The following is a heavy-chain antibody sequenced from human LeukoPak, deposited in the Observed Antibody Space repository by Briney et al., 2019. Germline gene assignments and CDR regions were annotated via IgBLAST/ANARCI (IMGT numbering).Heavy chain of an antibody. CDR2: INPNSGGT. CDR3: ARDNSFAYDAFDI. Sequence: ASVKVSRKASGYTFTGYYMHWVRQAPGQGLEWMGRINPNSGGTNYAQKFQGRVTMTRDTSISTAYMELSRLRSDDTAVYYCARDNSFAYDAFDIWGQGTMVTVSS. J-gene: IGHJ3*02. V-gene: IGHV1-2*06. CDR1: GYTFTGYY. D-gene: IGHD2/OR15-2a*01.